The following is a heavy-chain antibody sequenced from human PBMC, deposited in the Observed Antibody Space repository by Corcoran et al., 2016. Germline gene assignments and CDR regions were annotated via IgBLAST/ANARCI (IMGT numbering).Heavy chain of an antibody. Sequence: QVQLQQWGAGLLKPSETLSLTCAVYGGSFSGYYWSWIRQPPGKGLEWIGEINHSGSTNYNPSLKSRVTISVDTSKNQFSLKLSSVTAADTVEYYCARGRGRTSCYSGWGQGTLVTVSS. V-gene: IGHV4-34*01. CDR2: INHSGST. D-gene: IGHD2-2*02. J-gene: IGHJ4*02. CDR1: GGSFSGYY. CDR3: ARGRGRTSCYSG.